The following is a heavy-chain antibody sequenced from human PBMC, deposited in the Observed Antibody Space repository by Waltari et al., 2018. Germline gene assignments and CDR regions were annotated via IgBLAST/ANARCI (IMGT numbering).Heavy chain of an antibody. CDR3: ARHHGYSYGYGSEIDY. D-gene: IGHD5-18*01. V-gene: IGHV4-39*01. J-gene: IGHJ4*02. Sequence: QLQLQESGPGLVKPSATLSLTCTVSGGSISSSSYYWGWLRPPPGKGLEWIGSIYYSGSTYYNPSLKSRVTISVDTSKNQFSLKLSSVTAADTAVYYCARHHGYSYGYGSEIDYWGQGTLVTVSS. CDR2: IYYSGST. CDR1: GGSISSSSYY.